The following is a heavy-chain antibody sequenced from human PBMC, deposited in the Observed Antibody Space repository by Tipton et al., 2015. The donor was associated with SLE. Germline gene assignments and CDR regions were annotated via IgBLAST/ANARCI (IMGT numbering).Heavy chain of an antibody. CDR1: GYSIRSGYY. V-gene: IGHV4-38-2*02. Sequence: GLVKPSETLSLTCTVSGYSIRSGYYWGWIRQSPGKGLEWSGSIYQSGSTYYKPSLRSRVTISVDTSKNQFSLNLTSVTASDTAVYYWARLGGSGTAFDVWGQGTLVTVSA. D-gene: IGHD3-10*01. CDR2: IYQSGST. J-gene: IGHJ3*01. CDR3: ARLGGSGTAFDV.